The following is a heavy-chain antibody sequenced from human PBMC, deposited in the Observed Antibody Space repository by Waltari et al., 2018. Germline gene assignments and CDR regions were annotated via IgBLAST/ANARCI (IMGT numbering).Heavy chain of an antibody. CDR2: ISSSRSTI. V-gene: IGHV3-48*04. D-gene: IGHD2-2*01. CDR3: ARDCHRTSCFFDY. J-gene: IGHJ4*02. Sequence: EVQLVESGGGLVQPGGSLRLSCAASGFTFSSYSMNWVRQAPGKGLELVSYISSSRSTIYYADSVKGRFTISRDNGKNSLYLQMNFLRAEDTAVYYCARDCHRTSCFFDYWGQGTLVTVSS. CDR1: GFTFSSYS.